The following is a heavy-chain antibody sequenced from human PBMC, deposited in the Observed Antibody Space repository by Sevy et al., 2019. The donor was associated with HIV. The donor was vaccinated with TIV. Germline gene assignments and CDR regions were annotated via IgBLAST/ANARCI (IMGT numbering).Heavy chain of an antibody. CDR3: AATNYFGSGRWGGENYFDY. Sequence: SVKVSCKASGFPFTSSAVQWVRQARGQRLECIGWIVLGSGNTNYAQEFKERVTITRDMSTSTAYMELSSLRSEDTAVDYCAATNYFGSGRWGGENYFDYWGQGTLVTVSS. J-gene: IGHJ4*02. CDR2: IVLGSGNT. D-gene: IGHD3-10*01. V-gene: IGHV1-58*01. CDR1: GFPFTSSA.